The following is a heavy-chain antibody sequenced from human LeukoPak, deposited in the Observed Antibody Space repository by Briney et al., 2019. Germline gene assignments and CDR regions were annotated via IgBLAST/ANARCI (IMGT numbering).Heavy chain of an antibody. Sequence: PSETLSLTCTVSGGSISSYYWSWIRQPAGKGLEWIGRIYTSGSTNYNPSLKSRVTMSVDTSKNQFSLKLSSVTAADTAVYYCARVWPHSSGWIDSFDYWGQGTLVTVSS. CDR3: ARVWPHSSGWIDSFDY. CDR2: IYTSGST. CDR1: GGSISSYY. J-gene: IGHJ4*02. V-gene: IGHV4-4*07. D-gene: IGHD6-19*01.